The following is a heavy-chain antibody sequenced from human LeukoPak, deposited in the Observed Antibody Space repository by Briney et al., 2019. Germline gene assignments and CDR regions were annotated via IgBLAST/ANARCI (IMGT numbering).Heavy chain of an antibody. D-gene: IGHD5-24*01. CDR2: IYYSGST. V-gene: IGHV4-61*01. Sequence: SETLSLTCTVSGGSVNSGSYYWNWIRQPPGKGLEWIGYIYYSGSTNYNPSLKSRVTISVDTSKNQFSLKLSSVTAADTAVYYCAREMATIEGGYFDYWGQGTLVTVSS. J-gene: IGHJ4*02. CDR1: GGSVNSGSYY. CDR3: AREMATIEGGYFDY.